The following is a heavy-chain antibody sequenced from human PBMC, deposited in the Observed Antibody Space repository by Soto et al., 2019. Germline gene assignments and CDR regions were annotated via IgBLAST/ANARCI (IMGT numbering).Heavy chain of an antibody. CDR2: IYHSGNI. CDR3: ARGLYGGNFGNNWFDS. Sequence: QVQLQESGPGLEKPSQTLSLTCTVSGGSISSGGYFWTWIRQHPGKGLEWIGYIYHSGNIYYNPSLKSRVSMAVDTSRDQFSLKVNSVTAADTTVYYCARGLYGGNFGNNWFDSWGRGTLVTVSS. J-gene: IGHJ5*01. V-gene: IGHV4-31*03. CDR1: GGSISSGGYF. D-gene: IGHD4-17*01.